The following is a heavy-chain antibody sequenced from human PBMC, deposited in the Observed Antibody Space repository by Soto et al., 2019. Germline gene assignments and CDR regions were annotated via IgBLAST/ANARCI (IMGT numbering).Heavy chain of an antibody. Sequence: QVQLVQSGAEVKKPGSSVKVSCKASGGPLSSFSFTWVRQAPGQGLECLGQIVPFFKTVRYAQKFQGRVTITADDSTNTAYMELSSLTSDDTAVYYCARTPPYYDDSGPLQFWGQGTLVTVSS. CDR3: ARTPPYYDDSGPLQF. CDR2: IVPFFKTV. CDR1: GGPLSSFS. V-gene: IGHV1-69*01. D-gene: IGHD3-22*01. J-gene: IGHJ1*01.